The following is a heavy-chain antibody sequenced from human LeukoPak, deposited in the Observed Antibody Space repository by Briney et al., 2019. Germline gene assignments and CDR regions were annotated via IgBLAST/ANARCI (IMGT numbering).Heavy chain of an antibody. V-gene: IGHV3-15*01. D-gene: IGHD5-18*01. CDR3: TTDSLDTAMIPYYYYYYMDV. Sequence: PGGSLRLSCTASGFTVSTYYMTWVRQAPGKGLEWVGRIRSKTDGGTTDYAVSVQGRFIISRDDSKNTLYLQMSSLKTEDTAVYYCTTDSLDTAMIPYYYYYYMDVWGKGTTVTVSS. CDR2: IRSKTDGGTT. CDR1: GFTVSTYY. J-gene: IGHJ6*03.